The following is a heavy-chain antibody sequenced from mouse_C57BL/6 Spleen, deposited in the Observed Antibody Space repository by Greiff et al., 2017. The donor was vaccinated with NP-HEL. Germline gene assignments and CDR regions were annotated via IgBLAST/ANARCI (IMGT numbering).Heavy chain of an antibody. Sequence: EVQRVESGAELVRPGASVKLSCTASGFNIKDDYMHWVKQRPEQGLEWIGWIDPENGDTEYASKFQGKATITADTTSNTAYLQLSSLTSEDTAVYYCTRERGYWGQGTTLTVSS. J-gene: IGHJ2*01. CDR3: TRERGY. CDR1: GFNIKDDY. V-gene: IGHV14-4*01. CDR2: IDPENGDT.